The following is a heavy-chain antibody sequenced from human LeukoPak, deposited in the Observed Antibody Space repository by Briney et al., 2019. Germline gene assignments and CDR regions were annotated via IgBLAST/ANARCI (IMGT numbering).Heavy chain of an antibody. CDR1: GYTFTSYG. CDR2: INPNSGGT. V-gene: IGHV1-2*02. CDR3: AAPYSSGLTPDY. J-gene: IGHJ4*02. Sequence: ASVKVSCKASGYTFTSYGISWVRQAPGQGLEWMGWINPNSGGTNYAQKFQGRVTMTRDTSISTAYMELSRLRSDDTAVYYCAAPYSSGLTPDYWGQGTLVTVSS. D-gene: IGHD6-19*01.